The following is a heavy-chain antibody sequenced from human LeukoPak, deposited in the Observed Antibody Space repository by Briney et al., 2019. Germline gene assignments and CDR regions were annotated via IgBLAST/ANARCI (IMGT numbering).Heavy chain of an antibody. J-gene: IGHJ6*03. CDR1: GYTFTSYG. CDR2: ISAYNGNT. D-gene: IGHD2-2*01. CDR3: ATDGENCSSTSCLAYYYYMDV. V-gene: IGHV1-18*01. Sequence: ASVKVSCKASGYTFTSYGISWVRQAPGQGLEWMGWISAYNGNTNYAQKFQGRVTITTDESTSTAYMELSSLRSEDTAVYYCATDGENCSSTSCLAYYYYMDVWGKGTTVTVSS.